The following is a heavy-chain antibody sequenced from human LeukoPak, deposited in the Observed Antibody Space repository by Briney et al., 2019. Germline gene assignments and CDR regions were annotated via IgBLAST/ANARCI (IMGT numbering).Heavy chain of an antibody. CDR3: GRDSGGTVDY. CDR1: GGSISSGGYH. J-gene: IGHJ4*02. Sequence: SQTLSLTCTVSGGSISSGGYHWSWIRQHPGKGLEWIGYIYYSGTTSYNPSLKSRVTISVDTSKKKFSLKVSSVTVADTAVYYCGRDSGGTVDYWGQGTLVTVSS. D-gene: IGHD2-15*01. CDR2: IYYSGTT. V-gene: IGHV4-31*03.